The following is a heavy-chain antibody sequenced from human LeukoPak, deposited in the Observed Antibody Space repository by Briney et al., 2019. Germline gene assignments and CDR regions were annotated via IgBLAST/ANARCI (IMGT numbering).Heavy chain of an antibody. CDR1: GDSISSGSYY. Sequence: PSQTLSLTCTVSGDSISSGSYYWSWIRQPAGKGLEWIGRISTSGTTNYNPSFKSRVTISVDTSKNQISLRLSSVTAADTAVYYCARDEGYSGDYYYYYIDIWGKGTTVTISS. V-gene: IGHV4-61*02. J-gene: IGHJ6*03. CDR2: ISTSGTT. D-gene: IGHD3-22*01. CDR3: ARDEGYSGDYYYYYIDI.